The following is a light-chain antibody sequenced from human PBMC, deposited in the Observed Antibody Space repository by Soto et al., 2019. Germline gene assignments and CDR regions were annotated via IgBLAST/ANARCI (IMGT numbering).Light chain of an antibody. CDR2: DAS. Sequence: EIVLTQSLATLSLSPGERATLSCRASQSISSSLAWYQQRPGQAPKLLIYDASNRATGIPARFSGSGSGTDFTLTISSLEPEDFAVYYCQQRYNWPPLTFGGGTKVEIK. CDR3: QQRYNWPPLT. CDR1: QSISSS. V-gene: IGKV3-11*01. J-gene: IGKJ4*01.